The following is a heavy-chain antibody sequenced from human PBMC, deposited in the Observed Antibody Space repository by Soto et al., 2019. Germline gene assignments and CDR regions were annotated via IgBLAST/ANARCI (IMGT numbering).Heavy chain of an antibody. CDR3: ARGQYSSASACYDYGMDV. V-gene: IGHV1-18*01. CDR2: ISAYNGNT. CDR1: GYTFTSYG. Sequence: QVQLVQSGAEVKKPGASVKVSCKASGYTFTSYGISWVRQAPGQGLEWMGWISAYNGNTNYAQKLQGRVTMTTDTPTNTAYMELRGLRSDDTAVYYCARGQYSSASACYDYGMDVWGQGTTVTVSS. J-gene: IGHJ6*02. D-gene: IGHD6-6*01.